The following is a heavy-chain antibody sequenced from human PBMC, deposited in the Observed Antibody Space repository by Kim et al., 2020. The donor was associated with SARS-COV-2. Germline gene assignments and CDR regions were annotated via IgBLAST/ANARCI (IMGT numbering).Heavy chain of an antibody. CDR3: ARMKSIAAALDY. V-gene: IGHV4-59*08. Sequence: SETLSLTCTVSGGSISSDYWSWIRQPPGKGLEWIGYIYYSGSTNYNPSLKSRVTISVDTSKNQFSLKLSSVTAADTAVYYCARMKSIAAALDYWGQGTLVTVSS. J-gene: IGHJ4*02. D-gene: IGHD6-13*01. CDR1: GGSISSDY. CDR2: IYYSGST.